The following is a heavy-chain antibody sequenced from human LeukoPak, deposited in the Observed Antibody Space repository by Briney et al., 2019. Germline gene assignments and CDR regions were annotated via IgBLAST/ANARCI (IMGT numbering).Heavy chain of an antibody. Sequence: PSQTLSLTCTVSGGSISSGDYYWSWIRQPPGKGLEWIGYIYYSGSTYYNPSLKSRVTISVDTSKNQFFLKLSSVTAADTAVYYCARGAWGEDIVVVPAAIWEPLFDYWGQGTLVTVSS. CDR3: ARGAWGEDIVVVPAAIWEPLFDY. D-gene: IGHD2-2*01. CDR2: IYYSGST. J-gene: IGHJ4*02. V-gene: IGHV4-30-4*08. CDR1: GGSISSGDYY.